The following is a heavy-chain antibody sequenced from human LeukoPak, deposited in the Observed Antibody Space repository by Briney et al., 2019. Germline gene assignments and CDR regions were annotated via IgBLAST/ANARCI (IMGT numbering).Heavy chain of an antibody. D-gene: IGHD3-22*01. Sequence: GGSLRLSCAASGFTFSDYYMSWIRQAPGKGLEWVSYISSSGSTIYYADSVKGRFTISRDNAKSSLYLQMNSLRAEDTAVYYCARDSSGYYDGWFDPWGQGTLVTVSS. CDR3: ARDSSGYYDGWFDP. V-gene: IGHV3-11*01. CDR1: GFTFSDYY. CDR2: ISSSGSTI. J-gene: IGHJ5*02.